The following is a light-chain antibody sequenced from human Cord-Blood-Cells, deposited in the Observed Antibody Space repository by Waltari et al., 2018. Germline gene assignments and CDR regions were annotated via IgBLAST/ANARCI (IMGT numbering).Light chain of an antibody. V-gene: IGLV3-21*03. CDR3: QVWDSSSDHPGV. Sequence: SYVLTQPPSVSVAPGKTARITCGGHNIGSKSVHWYQQKPGQAPVLVVYGDSDRPSGIPERFSGSNSGNTATLTISRVEAGDEADYYCQVWDSSSDHPGVFGGGTKLTVL. CDR2: GDS. CDR1: NIGSKS. J-gene: IGLJ3*02.